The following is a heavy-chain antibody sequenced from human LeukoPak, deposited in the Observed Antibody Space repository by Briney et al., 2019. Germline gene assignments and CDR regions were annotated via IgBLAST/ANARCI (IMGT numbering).Heavy chain of an antibody. CDR2: IWYDGSNK. CDR1: GFTFSSYG. V-gene: IGHV3-33*01. Sequence: GGSLRLSCAASGFTFSSYGMHWVRQAPGKGLEWVAVIWYDGSNKYYADSVKGRFTISRDNSKNTLYLQMNSLRVEDTAVYYCARVYSIGWPDHAYYWGQGTLVTVSS. J-gene: IGHJ4*02. D-gene: IGHD6-19*01. CDR3: ARVYSIGWPDHAYY.